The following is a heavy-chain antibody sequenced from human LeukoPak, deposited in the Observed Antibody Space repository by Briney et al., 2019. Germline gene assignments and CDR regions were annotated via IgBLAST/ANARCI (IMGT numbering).Heavy chain of an antibody. CDR2: IYYSGST. CDR1: GASITSSNYY. D-gene: IGHD2-15*01. CDR3: ARVVVAAAIGWFDP. Sequence: SETLSLTCAVSGASITSSNYYWGWVRQSPGKGLEWIGSIYYSGSTYYNPSLKSRVTISVDTSKNQFSLKLSSVTAADTAVYYCARVVVAAAIGWFDPWGQGTLVTVSS. J-gene: IGHJ5*02. V-gene: IGHV4-39*07.